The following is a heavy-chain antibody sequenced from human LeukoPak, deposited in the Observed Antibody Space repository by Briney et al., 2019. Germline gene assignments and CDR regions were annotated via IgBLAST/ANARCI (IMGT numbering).Heavy chain of an antibody. CDR1: GFTFSGSA. J-gene: IGHJ6*03. Sequence: PGGSLRLSCAASGFTFSGSAMHRVRQASGKGLGWVGRIRSKANSYATAYAASVEGRFTISRDDSKNTAYLQMNSLKTEDTAVYYCTREAITDVYYYYYMDVWGKGTTVTVSS. D-gene: IGHD3-16*01. CDR2: IRSKANSYAT. CDR3: TREAITDVYYYYYMDV. V-gene: IGHV3-73*01.